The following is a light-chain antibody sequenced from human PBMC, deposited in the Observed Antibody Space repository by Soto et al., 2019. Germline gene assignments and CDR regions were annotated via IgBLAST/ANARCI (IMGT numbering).Light chain of an antibody. J-gene: IGKJ1*01. CDR3: QQYDDWPRT. CDR2: GAS. CDR1: QSISSW. Sequence: MTQSPSTLSASVGDRVTITCRASQSISSWLAWYQQTPGQSPRLLVYGASTRATGVPARFSGSGSGTEFTLTISSLQSEDFAVYYCQQYDDWPRTFGQGTKVEIK. V-gene: IGKV3-15*01.